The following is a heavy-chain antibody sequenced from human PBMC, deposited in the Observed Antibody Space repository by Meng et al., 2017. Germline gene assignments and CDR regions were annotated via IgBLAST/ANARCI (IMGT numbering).Heavy chain of an antibody. CDR1: GGSISSSNW. Sequence: VRVVGAGPGRVKPSGTRLSTCAVSGGSISSSNWWMWVRQPPGKGLEGIGGIHHSGSNNYIPSLKRRVTISVAKSKNQFSLKLSSVTAADTAVYYCARGTDYGDYYFDYWGQGTLVTVSS. V-gene: IGHV4-4*02. D-gene: IGHD4-17*01. CDR3: ARGTDYGDYYFDY. J-gene: IGHJ4*02. CDR2: IHHSGSN.